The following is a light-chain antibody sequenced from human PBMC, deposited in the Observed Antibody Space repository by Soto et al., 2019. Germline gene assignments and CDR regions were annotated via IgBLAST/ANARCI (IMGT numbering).Light chain of an antibody. CDR3: CSYAGTYTFYV. CDR1: SSDVGGYNY. CDR2: DVS. J-gene: IGLJ1*01. Sequence: QSVLTQPRSVSGSPGQSVTISCTGTSSDVGGYNYVSWYQQHPGKAPKLMIYDVSQRPSGVPDRFSGSKSGNTASLTISGLHAEDEADYYCCSYAGTYTFYVFGTGTQLTVL. V-gene: IGLV2-11*01.